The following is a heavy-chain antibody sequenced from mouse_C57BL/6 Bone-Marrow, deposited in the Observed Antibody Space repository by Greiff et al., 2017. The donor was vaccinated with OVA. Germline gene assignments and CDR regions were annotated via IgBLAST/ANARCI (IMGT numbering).Heavy chain of an antibody. J-gene: IGHJ3*01. CDR3: ARAYYSNRWLAD. CDR2: INPSTGGT. Sequence: EVQLQQSGPELVKPGASVKISCKASGYSFTGYYMNWVKQSPEKSLEWIGEINPSTGGTTYNQKFKAKATLTVDKSSSTAYMQLKSLTSEDSAVYYCARAYYSNRWLADWGQGTLVTGAA. CDR1: GYSFTGYY. V-gene: IGHV1-42*01. D-gene: IGHD2-5*01.